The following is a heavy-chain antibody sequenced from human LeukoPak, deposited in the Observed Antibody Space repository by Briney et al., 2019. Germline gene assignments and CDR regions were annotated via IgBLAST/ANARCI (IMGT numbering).Heavy chain of an antibody. D-gene: IGHD1-26*01. Sequence: GGSLRLSCVASGFTFDDYGMSWVRQAPGKGLEWVSGINWNGGSTGYADSVKGRFTISRDNAKNSLYLQMNSLRAEDTALYYCARATVYSGSYSPGVLYYFDYWGQGTLVTVSS. CDR1: GFTFDDYG. J-gene: IGHJ4*02. CDR2: INWNGGST. CDR3: ARATVYSGSYSPGVLYYFDY. V-gene: IGHV3-20*04.